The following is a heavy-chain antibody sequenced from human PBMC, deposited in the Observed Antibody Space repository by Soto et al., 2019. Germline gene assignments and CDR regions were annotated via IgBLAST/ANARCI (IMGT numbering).Heavy chain of an antibody. CDR2: ISSSSSYI. Sequence: PGGSLRLSCAASGFTFSSYSMNWVRQAPGKGLEWVSSISSSSSYIYYADSVKGRFTISRDNAKNSLYLQMNSLRAEDTAVYYCARSESTIFGVVTPFYYMDVWGKGTTVTVS. CDR3: ARSESTIFGVVTPFYYMDV. D-gene: IGHD3-3*01. CDR1: GFTFSSYS. J-gene: IGHJ6*03. V-gene: IGHV3-21*01.